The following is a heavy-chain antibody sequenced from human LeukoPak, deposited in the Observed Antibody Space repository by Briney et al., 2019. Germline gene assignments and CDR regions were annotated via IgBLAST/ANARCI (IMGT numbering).Heavy chain of an antibody. CDR1: GGSISSYY. Sequence: SETLSLTCTVSGGSISSYYWSWLRQPPGKGLEWIGYIYYSGSTNYNHSLKSRVTISVDTSKNQVSLKLSSVTAADTAVYYCARSGGSNYNWFDPWGQGTLVTVSS. D-gene: IGHD2-15*01. J-gene: IGHJ5*02. V-gene: IGHV4-59*08. CDR3: ARSGGSNYNWFDP. CDR2: IYYSGST.